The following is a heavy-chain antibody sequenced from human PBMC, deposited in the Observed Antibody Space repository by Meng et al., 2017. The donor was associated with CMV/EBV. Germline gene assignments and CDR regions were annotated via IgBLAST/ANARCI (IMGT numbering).Heavy chain of an antibody. CDR2: IIPILGIA. CDR3: ARDHPGVVVPAATYYGMDV. J-gene: IGHJ6*02. D-gene: IGHD2-2*01. CDR1: GGTFSSYT. Sequence: SVKVSCKASGGTFSSYTISWVRQAPGQGLEWMGRIIPILGIANYAQKFQGRVTMTTDTSTSTAYMELRSLRSDDTAVYYCARDHPGVVVPAATYYGMDVWGQGTTVTVS. V-gene: IGHV1-69*04.